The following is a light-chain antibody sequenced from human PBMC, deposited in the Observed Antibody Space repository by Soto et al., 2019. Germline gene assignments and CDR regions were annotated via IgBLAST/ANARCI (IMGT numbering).Light chain of an antibody. V-gene: IGLV2-11*01. J-gene: IGLJ1*01. Sequence: QSVLAQPPPVSRSPGQTVTIPPTGNNTDVGGYNYVSWYQQHPGKAPKLMIYDVSKRPSGVPDRFSGSKSGNTASLTISGLQAEDEADYYCCSYAGSYTFLYVFGTGTKVTVL. CDR2: DVS. CDR3: CSYAGSYTFLYV. CDR1: NTDVGGYNY.